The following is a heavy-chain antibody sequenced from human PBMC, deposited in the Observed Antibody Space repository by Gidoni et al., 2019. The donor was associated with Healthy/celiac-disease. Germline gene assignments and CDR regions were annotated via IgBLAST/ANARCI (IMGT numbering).Heavy chain of an antibody. CDR1: GFTFSSYG. Sequence: QVQLVESGGGVVQPGRSLSLSCASSGFTFSSYGMHWVRQAPGKGLEWVAVISYDGSNKYYADSVKGRFTISRDNSKNTLYLQMNSLRAEDTAVYYCAKDSHYYYGMDVWGQGTTVTVSS. J-gene: IGHJ6*02. V-gene: IGHV3-30*18. CDR3: AKDSHYYYGMDV. CDR2: ISYDGSNK.